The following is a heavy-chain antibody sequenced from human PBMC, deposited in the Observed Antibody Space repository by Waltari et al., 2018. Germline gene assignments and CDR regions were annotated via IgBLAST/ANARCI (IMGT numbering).Heavy chain of an antibody. V-gene: IGHV1-69-2*01. D-gene: IGHD7-27*01. CDR3: ATLTGAPDRV. CDR1: GYTFTDYY. J-gene: IGHJ4*02. CDR2: VDPEDGET. Sequence: EVQLVQSGAEVKKHGATVKIPCTASGYTFTDYYMHWVQQAPGKGLEWMGRVDPEDGETIYAEKFQGRVTITADTSTDTAYMELSSLRSEDTAVYYCATLTGAPDRVWGQGTLVTVSS.